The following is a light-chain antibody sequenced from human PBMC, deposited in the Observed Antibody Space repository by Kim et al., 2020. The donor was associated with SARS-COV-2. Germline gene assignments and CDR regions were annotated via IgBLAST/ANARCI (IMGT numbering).Light chain of an antibody. V-gene: IGLV3-1*01. J-gene: IGLJ1*01. CDR2: QDS. CDR1: KLGDKY. CDR3: QAWDSGTAV. Sequence: SYELTQPPSVSVSPGQTASITCSGDKLGDKYACWYQQKPGQSPVLVIYQDSKRTSGIPERFSGSNSGNTATLTISGTQAMDEADYYCQAWDSGTAVFGTGTKVTVL.